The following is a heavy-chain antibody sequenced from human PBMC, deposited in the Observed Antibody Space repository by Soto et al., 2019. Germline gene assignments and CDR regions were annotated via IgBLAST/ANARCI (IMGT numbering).Heavy chain of an antibody. J-gene: IGHJ4*02. V-gene: IGHV3-23*01. D-gene: IGHD3-22*01. CDR2: MSGSGGST. CDR1: GFTFGNYD. CDR3: ANRNYYDNSGHTCPYFDF. Sequence: EVQLLESGGGLVQPGGPLRLSCAASGFTFGNYDMSWVRQAPGKGLDWVSSMSGSGGSTYYADSVKGRFIISRDNSKNTVYLQMNSLRVEDTAVYYCANRNYYDNSGHTCPYFDFWGQGSLVTVSS.